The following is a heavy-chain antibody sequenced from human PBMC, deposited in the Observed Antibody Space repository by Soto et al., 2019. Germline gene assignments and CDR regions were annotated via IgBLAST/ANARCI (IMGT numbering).Heavy chain of an antibody. CDR1: GFTFSSYA. D-gene: IGHD3-10*01. CDR3: AKGQSLVSRFGRNPPYMDV. J-gene: IGHJ6*03. V-gene: IGHV3-30-3*01. Sequence: GGSLRLSCAASGFTFSSYAMHWVRQAPGKGLEWVAVISYDGSNKYYADSVKGRFTISRDNSKNTLYLQMNSLRAEDTAVYYCAKGQSLVSRFGRNPPYMDVWGKGTTVTVSS. CDR2: ISYDGSNK.